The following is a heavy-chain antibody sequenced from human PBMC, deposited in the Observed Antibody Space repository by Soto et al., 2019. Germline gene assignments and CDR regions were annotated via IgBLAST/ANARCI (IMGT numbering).Heavy chain of an antibody. V-gene: IGHV3-33*01. CDR3: ASDERYGMDV. CDR2: IWYDGSNK. CDR1: GFTFNTYS. J-gene: IGHJ6*02. Sequence: QVQLVESGGGVVQPGRSLRLSCVASGFTFNTYSLHWVRQAPGKGLEWVAVIWYDGSNKYYADSVKGRFTISRDSSKNTLYLEMNSLRAEDTAVYYCASDERYGMDVWGQGTPVAVSS.